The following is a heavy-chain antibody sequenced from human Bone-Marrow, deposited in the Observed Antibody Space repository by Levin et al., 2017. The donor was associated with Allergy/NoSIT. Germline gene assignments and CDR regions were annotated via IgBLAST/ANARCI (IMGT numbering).Heavy chain of an antibody. CDR1: GFTLSSYA. V-gene: IGHV3-30*04. CDR3: AREIVVPAAIVGGPAIYYHYGLDV. Sequence: GGSLRLSCEASGFTLSSYAIHWVRQAPGKGLEWVAVISYDGNNKYYADSVKDRFTISTDTSKNTQYLQMSSLRAEDTAVYYCAREIVVPAAIVGGPAIYYHYGLDVWGQGTTVTVSS. D-gene: IGHD2-2*02. J-gene: IGHJ6*02. CDR2: ISYDGNNK.